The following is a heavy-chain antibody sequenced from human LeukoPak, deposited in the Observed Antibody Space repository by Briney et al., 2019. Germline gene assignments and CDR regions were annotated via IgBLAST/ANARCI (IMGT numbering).Heavy chain of an antibody. J-gene: IGHJ6*02. Sequence: SETLSLTCAVYGGSFSGYYWSWIRQPPGKGLEWIGEINHSGSTNYNPSLKSRVTISVDTSENQFSLKLSSVTAADTAVYYCARGASYYDFWSGFVKGMDVWGQGTTVTVSS. CDR1: GGSFSGYY. D-gene: IGHD3-3*01. CDR3: ARGASYYDFWSGFVKGMDV. CDR2: INHSGST. V-gene: IGHV4-34*01.